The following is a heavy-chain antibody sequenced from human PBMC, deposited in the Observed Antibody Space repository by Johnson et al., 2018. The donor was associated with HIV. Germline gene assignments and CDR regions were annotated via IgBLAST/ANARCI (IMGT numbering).Heavy chain of an antibody. CDR1: GFTFSSYG. J-gene: IGHJ3*02. V-gene: IGHV3-33*06. CDR2: IWYDGSKK. Sequence: QVQLVESGGGVVQPGRSLRLSCAASGFTFSSYGMHWVRQAPGKGLEWVAVIWYDGSKKYYAESMEGRFTISRDNSKSTLYLQMNSLRAEDTAVYYCANEGRYVEGAFDIWGQGTMVTVSS. D-gene: IGHD5-12*01. CDR3: ANEGRYVEGAFDI.